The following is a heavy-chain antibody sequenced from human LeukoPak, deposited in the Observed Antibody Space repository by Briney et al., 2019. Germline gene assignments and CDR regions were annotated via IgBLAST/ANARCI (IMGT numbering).Heavy chain of an antibody. CDR1: GFTFDDYG. CDR2: INWNGGST. D-gene: IGHD2-2*01. Sequence: GGSLRLSCAASGFTFDDYGMSWVRQAPGKGLEWVSGINWNGGSTGYADSVKGRFTISRDNAKNSLYLQMNSLRAEDTALYYCASSPSILVVPAAMGYWSQGTLVTVSS. CDR3: ASSPSILVVPAAMGY. V-gene: IGHV3-20*04. J-gene: IGHJ4*02.